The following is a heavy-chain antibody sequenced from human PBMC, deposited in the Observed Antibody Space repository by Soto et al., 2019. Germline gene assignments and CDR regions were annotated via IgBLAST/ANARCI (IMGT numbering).Heavy chain of an antibody. Sequence: QVQLVESGGGVVQPGRSLRLSCAASGFPFSSYGMHWVREAPGKGLEWVAVISYAGSNKYYADSVKGRFTISRDNSASTLYLQMNSLRPEDTALNYCVGGHYYFDYRRQATLVTVSP. CDR3: VGGHYYFDY. J-gene: IGHJ4*02. CDR2: ISYAGSNK. V-gene: IGHV3-30*03. CDR1: GFPFSSYG. D-gene: IGHD3-10*01.